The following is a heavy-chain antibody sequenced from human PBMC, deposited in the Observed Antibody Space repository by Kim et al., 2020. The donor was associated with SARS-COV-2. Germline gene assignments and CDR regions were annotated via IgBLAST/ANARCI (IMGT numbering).Heavy chain of an antibody. CDR2: TYYRSKWYN. CDR1: GDSVSSYSAA. Sequence: SQTLSLTCAISGDSVSSYSAAWNWIRQSPWRGLEWLGRTYYRSKWYNEYALSVKSRITINPDTSKNQFSLQVNSVTPEDTAGYYCARDRGYYYGSGSHGQYYFDSWGKGTLVTVSS. CDR3: ARDRGYYYGSGSHGQYYFDS. V-gene: IGHV6-1*01. J-gene: IGHJ4*02. D-gene: IGHD3-10*01.